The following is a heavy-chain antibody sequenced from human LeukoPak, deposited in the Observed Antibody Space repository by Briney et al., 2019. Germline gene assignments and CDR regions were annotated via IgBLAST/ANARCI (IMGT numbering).Heavy chain of an antibody. D-gene: IGHD2-2*01. V-gene: IGHV4-39*01. CDR2: IYYSGST. J-gene: IGHJ4*02. CDR3: ARHDIVVVPAASPTF. Sequence: SETLSLTCTVSGGSISSSSYYWGWIRQPPGKGLAWIGSIYYSGSTYYNPSLKSRVTISVDTSKNQCSLKLSSVTAADTAVYYCARHDIVVVPAASPTFWGQGTLVTVSS. CDR1: GGSISSSSYY.